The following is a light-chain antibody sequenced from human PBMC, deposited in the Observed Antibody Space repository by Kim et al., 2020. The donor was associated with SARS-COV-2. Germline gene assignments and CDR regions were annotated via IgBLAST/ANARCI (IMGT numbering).Light chain of an antibody. CDR1: QSVLSSSNNRNY. Sequence: ATITCKSSQSVLSSSNNRNYLSWHQQKPGQPPRLLIYGASSRKSGVPERFGGSVSGTDFTLTISSLQAEDGAVYYCQQYYTTPITFGQGTRLEIK. J-gene: IGKJ5*01. CDR2: GAS. CDR3: QQYYTTPIT. V-gene: IGKV4-1*01.